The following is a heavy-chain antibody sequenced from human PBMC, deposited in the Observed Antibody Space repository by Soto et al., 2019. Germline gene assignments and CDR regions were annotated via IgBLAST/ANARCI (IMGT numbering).Heavy chain of an antibody. Sequence: QVQLVQSGAEVKKPGASVKVSCQASGFTFTSTGITWVRQAPGQGLEWMGWISGYNGNTNYEQKFQGRVTMTTDTSTSTAYMELRSLRSDDTAVYYCARLREYCSGSSFLYGMDVWGQGTTVTVSS. D-gene: IGHD2-15*01. CDR3: ARLREYCSGSSFLYGMDV. J-gene: IGHJ6*02. CDR2: ISGYNGNT. CDR1: GFTFTSTG. V-gene: IGHV1-18*04.